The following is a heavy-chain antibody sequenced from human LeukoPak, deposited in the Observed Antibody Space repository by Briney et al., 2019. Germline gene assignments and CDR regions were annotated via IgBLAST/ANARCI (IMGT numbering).Heavy chain of an antibody. D-gene: IGHD2-8*01. CDR1: GFTFSDAW. Sequence: SGGSLRLSCAASGFTFSDAWMSWVRQAPGKGLEWVGRVKRKTDGCTTDYAAPVKGRFTISRDDSKSIAYLQMNSLKTEDTAVYYCTRVRVGYCTNGVCLALEYYMDVWGKGTTVTVSS. V-gene: IGHV3-15*01. J-gene: IGHJ6*03. CDR3: TRVRVGYCTNGVCLALEYYMDV. CDR2: VKRKTDGCTT.